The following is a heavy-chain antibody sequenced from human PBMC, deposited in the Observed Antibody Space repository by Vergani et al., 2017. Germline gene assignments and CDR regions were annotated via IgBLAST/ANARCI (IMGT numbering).Heavy chain of an antibody. V-gene: IGHV1-69*12. D-gene: IGHD6-19*01. CDR3: AGDARRSYSSGWRFDY. CDR1: GGTFSSYA. Sequence: QVQLVQSGAEVKKPGSSVKVSCKASGGTFSSYAISWVRQAPGQGLEWMGGIIPIFGTANYAQQFQGRVTITADESTSPAYMELSSLRSEDTAVYYCAGDARRSYSSGWRFDYWGQGTLVTVSS. J-gene: IGHJ4*02. CDR2: IIPIFGTA.